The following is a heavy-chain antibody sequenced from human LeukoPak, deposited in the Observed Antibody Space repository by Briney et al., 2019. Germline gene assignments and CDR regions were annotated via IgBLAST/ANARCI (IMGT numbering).Heavy chain of an antibody. CDR2: IHYTGST. CDR1: GASISSGTYY. Sequence: SQTLSLTCTVSGASISSGTYYWSWIRQHPGKGPEWIGYIHYTGSTYYNPSLESRVTMSVYRSENQFSLNLSAVSAADTAVYYCAREGLGTAMEYWGQGKLVFVSS. D-gene: IGHD2-21*02. CDR3: AREGLGTAMEY. J-gene: IGHJ4*02. V-gene: IGHV4-31*03.